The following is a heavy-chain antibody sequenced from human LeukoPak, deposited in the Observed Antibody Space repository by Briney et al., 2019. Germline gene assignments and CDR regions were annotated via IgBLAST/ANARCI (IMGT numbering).Heavy chain of an antibody. V-gene: IGHV4-61*01. Sequence: PSETLFLTCTVSGGSVSSGSYYWSWIRQPPGKGLEWIGYIYYSGSTNYNPSLKSRVTISVDTSKNQFSLKLSSVTAADTAVYYCGRDGGPYCSSTSCYYGMDVWGKGTTVTVSS. CDR1: GGSVSSGSYY. J-gene: IGHJ6*04. D-gene: IGHD2-2*01. CDR2: IYYSGST. CDR3: GRDGGPYCSSTSCYYGMDV.